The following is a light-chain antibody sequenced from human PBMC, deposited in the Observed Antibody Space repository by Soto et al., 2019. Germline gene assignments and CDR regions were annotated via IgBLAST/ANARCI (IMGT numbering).Light chain of an antibody. Sequence: EIMMTQSPATLSVSPGETATLSCRANQLISNYLAWYQQKPGQAPRLLIYDASNRATGIPARFSGSGSGTDFTLTISSLEPEDFAVYYCQQRGNWPLTFGGGTKVDI. CDR1: QLISNY. J-gene: IGKJ4*01. V-gene: IGKV3-11*01. CDR2: DAS. CDR3: QQRGNWPLT.